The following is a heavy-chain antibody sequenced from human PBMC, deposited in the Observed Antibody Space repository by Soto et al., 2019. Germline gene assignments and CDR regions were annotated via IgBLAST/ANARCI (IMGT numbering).Heavy chain of an antibody. CDR1: GFTFSSYA. J-gene: IGHJ6*02. CDR2: ISGSGGST. V-gene: IGHV3-23*01. CDR3: ATSSNYDFWSGYPKDYYYYGMDV. Sequence: EVQLLESGGGLVQPGGSLRLSCAASGFTFSSYAMSWVRQAPGKGLEWVSAISGSGGSTYYADSVKGRFTISRDNSKNTLYLQMNSLRAEDTAVHYCATSSNYDFWSGYPKDYYYYGMDVWGQGTTVTVSS. D-gene: IGHD3-3*01.